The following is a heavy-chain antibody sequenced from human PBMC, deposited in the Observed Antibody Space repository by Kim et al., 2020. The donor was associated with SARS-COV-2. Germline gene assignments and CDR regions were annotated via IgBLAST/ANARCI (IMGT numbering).Heavy chain of an antibody. J-gene: IGHJ6*02. CDR3: ARDLTAYCGGDCFRYGMDV. D-gene: IGHD2-21*02. CDR1: GYTFTSYG. Sequence: ASVKVSCKASGYTFTSYGISWVRQAPGQGLEWMGWISAYNGNTNYAQKLQGRVTMTTDTSTSTAYMELRSLRSDDTAVYYCARDLTAYCGGDCFRYGMDVWGQGTTVTVSS. V-gene: IGHV1-18*01. CDR2: ISAYNGNT.